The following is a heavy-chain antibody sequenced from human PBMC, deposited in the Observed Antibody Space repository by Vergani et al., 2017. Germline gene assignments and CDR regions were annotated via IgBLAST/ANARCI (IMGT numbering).Heavy chain of an antibody. J-gene: IGHJ5*02. CDR3: ARDRDCRTTSCYADWFDP. CDR1: AYTFTSYG. V-gene: IGHV1-18*01. CDR2: ISAYNGHT. D-gene: IGHD2-2*01. Sequence: QVQLVQCGAEVKKPGASVKVSCKASAYTFTSYGISWVRQAPGQGLEWMGWISAYNGHTNYAQKLQGRVTMTTDTSTSTAYMELRSLRSDDTAVYYCARDRDCRTTSCYADWFDPWGQGTLVTVSS.